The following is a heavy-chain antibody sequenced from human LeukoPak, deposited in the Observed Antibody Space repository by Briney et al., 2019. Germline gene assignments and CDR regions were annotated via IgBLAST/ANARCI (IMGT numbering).Heavy chain of an antibody. V-gene: IGHV4-34*01. CDR1: GGSLSGYY. J-gene: IGHJ4*02. CDR3: ARTDPLYDSSGYYLDY. CDR2: INHSGST. D-gene: IGHD3-22*01. Sequence: KPSETLSLTCAVYGGSLSGYYWSWIRQPPGKGLEWIGEINHSGSTNYNPSLKSRVTISVDTSKNQFSLKLSSVTAADTAVYYCARTDPLYDSSGYYLDYWGQGTLVTVSS.